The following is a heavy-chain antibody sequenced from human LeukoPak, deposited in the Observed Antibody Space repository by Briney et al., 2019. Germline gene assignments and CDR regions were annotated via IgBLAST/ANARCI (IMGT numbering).Heavy chain of an antibody. J-gene: IGHJ4*02. CDR1: GFTVSSNY. D-gene: IGHD6-13*01. Sequence: GGSLRLSCAASGFTVSSNYMTWVRQAPGKGLEWVSVIYSGGGTDYADSVKGRFTISRDNSKNTLYLQMNSLRAEDTAVYYCARVLGIAAAGHFDYWGQGTLVTVSS. V-gene: IGHV3-53*01. CDR2: IYSGGGT. CDR3: ARVLGIAAAGHFDY.